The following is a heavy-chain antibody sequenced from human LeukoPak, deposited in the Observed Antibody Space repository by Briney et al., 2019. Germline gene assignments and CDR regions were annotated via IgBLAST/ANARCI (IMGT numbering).Heavy chain of an antibody. CDR2: IYPGDSDT. Sequence: GESQKISCKGSGYSFTSYWIGWVRQMPGKGLEWMGIIYPGDSDTRYSPSFQGQVTISADKSISTAYLQWSSLKASDTAMYYCARQDHYYDSSGYFTRRSYFDYWGQGTLVTVSS. CDR3: ARQDHYYDSSGYFTRRSYFDY. CDR1: GYSFTSYW. D-gene: IGHD3-22*01. J-gene: IGHJ4*02. V-gene: IGHV5-51*01.